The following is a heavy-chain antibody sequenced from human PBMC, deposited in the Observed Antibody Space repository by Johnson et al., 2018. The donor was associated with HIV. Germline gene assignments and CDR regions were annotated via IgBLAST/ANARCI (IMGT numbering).Heavy chain of an antibody. V-gene: IGHV3-11*04. CDR2: ISSSGSTI. CDR1: GFTFSDYY. J-gene: IGHJ3*02. CDR3: ARDSTPWGGDHVGYAFDI. Sequence: QVQLVESGGGVVRPGGSLRLSCAASGFTFSDYYMSWIRQAPGKGLEWVSYISSSGSTIYYADSVKGRFPISRDNAKNSLYLQMNSLRAEDTAVYYCARDSTPWGGDHVGYAFDIWGQGTMVTVSS. D-gene: IGHD4-17*01.